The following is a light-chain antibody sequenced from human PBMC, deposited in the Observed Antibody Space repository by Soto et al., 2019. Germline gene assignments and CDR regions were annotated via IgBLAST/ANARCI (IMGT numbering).Light chain of an antibody. V-gene: IGLV1-44*01. Sequence: QSVLTQPPSSSGTPGQRVTISCSGSKSNIGSNTVNWYQQLPGKAPKLLIYGDNQRPAGVPDRCTGSKSGTSASLAISGLQSEYEAQYYCAAWDDSLSGSWVFGGGTKLTVL. CDR1: KSNIGSNT. CDR3: AAWDDSLSGSWV. CDR2: GDN. J-gene: IGLJ3*02.